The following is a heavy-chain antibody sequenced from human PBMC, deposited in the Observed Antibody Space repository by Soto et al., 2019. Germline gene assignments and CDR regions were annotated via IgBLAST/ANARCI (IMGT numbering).Heavy chain of an antibody. D-gene: IGHD4-17*01. J-gene: IGHJ5*02. V-gene: IGHV1-69*13. Sequence: GASVKVSCKASGGTFSSYAISWVRQAPGQGLEWMGGIIPIFGTANYAQKFQGRVTITADESTSTAYMELSSLRSEDTAVYYCARVLQVYGDFKNWFDPWGQGTLVTVS. CDR1: GGTFSSYA. CDR2: IIPIFGTA. CDR3: ARVLQVYGDFKNWFDP.